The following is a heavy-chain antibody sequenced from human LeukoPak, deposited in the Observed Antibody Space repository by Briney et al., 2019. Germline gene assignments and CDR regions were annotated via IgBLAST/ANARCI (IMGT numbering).Heavy chain of an antibody. CDR2: ISSNGGST. Sequence: PGGSLRLSCAASGFTFSSYAMHWVRQAPGEGLEYVSAISSNGGSTYYANSVKGRFTISRDNSKNTLYLQMGSLRAEDMAVYYCASLAAAGPWGQGTLVTVSS. J-gene: IGHJ4*02. D-gene: IGHD6-13*01. CDR3: ASLAAAGP. CDR1: GFTFSSYA. V-gene: IGHV3-64*01.